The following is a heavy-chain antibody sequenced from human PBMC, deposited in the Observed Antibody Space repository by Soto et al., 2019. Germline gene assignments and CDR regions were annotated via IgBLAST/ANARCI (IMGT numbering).Heavy chain of an antibody. CDR1: GGSFSGNY. D-gene: IGHD5-12*01. Sequence: PSETLSLTCAVYGGSFSGNYWSWIRQPPGKGMEWIGEINQSGSTNYNPSLKSRVSISVYTSKNQFSLKLSSVTAADTAVYYCARGGRMATTPHDYWGQGTPVTVSS. J-gene: IGHJ4*02. CDR3: ARGGRMATTPHDY. CDR2: INQSGST. V-gene: IGHV4-34*01.